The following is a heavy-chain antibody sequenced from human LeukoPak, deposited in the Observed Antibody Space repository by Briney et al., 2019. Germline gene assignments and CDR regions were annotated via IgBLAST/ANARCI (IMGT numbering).Heavy chain of an antibody. D-gene: IGHD2-2*01. CDR1: GGSISSHY. Sequence: SETLSLTCTVSGGSISSHYWGWIRQPPGKGLEWIGYIYYSGSTNYNPSLKSRVTISVDTSKNQFSLKLSSVTAADTAVYYCAREVPDNWFDPWGQGTLVTVSS. CDR3: AREVPDNWFDP. J-gene: IGHJ5*02. CDR2: IYYSGST. V-gene: IGHV4-59*11.